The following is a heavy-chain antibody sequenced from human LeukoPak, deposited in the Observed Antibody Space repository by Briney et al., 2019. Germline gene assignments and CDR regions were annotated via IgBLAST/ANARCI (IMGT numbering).Heavy chain of an antibody. CDR1: GFIVSSNH. V-gene: IGHV3-23*01. D-gene: IGHD3-10*01. CDR2: ISGSGGST. J-gene: IGHJ4*02. CDR3: AKVRDGSGSYYFDY. Sequence: GGSLRLSCAASGFIVSSNHMSWVRQAPGKGLEWVSSISGSGGSTYYADSVKGRFTISRDSSKNTLYLQMNSLRAEDTAIFYCAKVRDGSGSYYFDYWGQGTLVTASS.